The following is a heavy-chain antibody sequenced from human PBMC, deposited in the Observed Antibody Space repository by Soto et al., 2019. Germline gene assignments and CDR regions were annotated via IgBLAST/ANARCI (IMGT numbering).Heavy chain of an antibody. CDR2: ISGSGGST. D-gene: IGHD5-18*01. CDR1: GFTFSSYA. Sequence: GGSLRLSCAASGFTFSSYAMSWVRQAPGKGLEWVSAISGSGGSTYYADSVKGRFTISRDNSKNTLYLQMNSLRAEDTAVYYCAKASAIYGYNPKPSVLFDYWGQGTLVTVSS. CDR3: AKASAIYGYNPKPSVLFDY. J-gene: IGHJ4*02. V-gene: IGHV3-23*01.